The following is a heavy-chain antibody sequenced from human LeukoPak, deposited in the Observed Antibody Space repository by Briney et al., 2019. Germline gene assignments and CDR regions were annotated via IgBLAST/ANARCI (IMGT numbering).Heavy chain of an antibody. CDR1: GYRFTSYW. CDR2: IYPGDSDT. D-gene: IGHD5-18*01. J-gene: IGHJ6*02. Sequence: GESLKISFKGSGYRFTSYWIGWVRQMPGKGLEWMGIIYPGDSDTRYSPSFQGQVTISADKSISTAYLQWSSLKASDTAMYYCARGLFARVTHPYGMDVWGQGTTVTVSS. V-gene: IGHV5-51*01. CDR3: ARGLFARVTHPYGMDV.